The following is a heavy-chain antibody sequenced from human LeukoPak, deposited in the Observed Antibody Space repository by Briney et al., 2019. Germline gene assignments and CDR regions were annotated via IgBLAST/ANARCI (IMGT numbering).Heavy chain of an antibody. CDR3: ARARVVPAALTSNYYYYGMDV. CDR1: GGSISSGGHS. CDR2: IYHSGSGST. D-gene: IGHD2-2*01. J-gene: IGHJ6*02. Sequence: SETLSLTCTVSGGSISSGGHSWSWIRQPPGKGLEWIGYIYHSGSGSTYYNPSLKSRVTISIDKSKNQFSLKLNSVTAADTAVYYCARARVVPAALTSNYYYYGMDVWGQGTTVTVSS. V-gene: IGHV4-30-2*01.